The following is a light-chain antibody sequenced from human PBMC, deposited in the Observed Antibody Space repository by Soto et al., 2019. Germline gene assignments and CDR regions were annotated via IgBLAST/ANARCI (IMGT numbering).Light chain of an antibody. CDR1: QLFVGSF. CDR2: AAS. V-gene: IGKV3-20*01. J-gene: IGKJ1*01. Sequence: EILLTQSPDTLSLSPGDRATLSCRASQLFVGSFLAWYQQRPGQAPRLLIYAASTRAPGIPDRFSGSESGTDFTLTISRLEPEDFAVYHCQQYAISERTLGQGTKVEI. CDR3: QQYAISERT.